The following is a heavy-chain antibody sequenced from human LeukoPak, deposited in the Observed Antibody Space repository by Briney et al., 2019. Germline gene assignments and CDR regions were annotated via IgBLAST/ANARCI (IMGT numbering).Heavy chain of an antibody. CDR1: GFTFDDYA. CDR3: ARGRPHGNDY. D-gene: IGHD4-23*01. J-gene: IGHJ4*02. V-gene: IGHV3-74*01. CDR2: IASDGSST. Sequence: PGRSLRLSCAASGFTFDDYAMHWVRQAPGKGLVWVSRIASDGSSTTYADSVKGRFSISRDNAKNTLYLQMNSLSVEDTAVYYCARGRPHGNDYWGQGTLVTVSS.